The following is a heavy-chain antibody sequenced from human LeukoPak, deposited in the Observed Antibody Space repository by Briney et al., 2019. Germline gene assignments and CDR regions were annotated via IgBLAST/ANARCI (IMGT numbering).Heavy chain of an antibody. CDR3: ARGCLLAPGTFEY. CDR1: DESFSGYY. V-gene: IGHV4-34*01. J-gene: IGHJ4*02. D-gene: IGHD3-10*01. CDR2: INHSGNT. Sequence: SETLSLTCDVYDESFSGYYWSWIRQSPGKGLEWIGEINHSGNTNYNPSLKSRVTLSVDTSKNQLSLKLKSVTAADTAVFYCARGCLLAPGTFEYWGQGTLVTVSS.